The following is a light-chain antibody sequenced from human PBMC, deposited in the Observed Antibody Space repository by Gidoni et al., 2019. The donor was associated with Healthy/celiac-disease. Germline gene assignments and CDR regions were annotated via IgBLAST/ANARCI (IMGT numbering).Light chain of an antibody. CDR3: QQYDNLPLT. Sequence: DIQMTQSPSSLSASVGDRVTINCQASQDISNYLNWYQQKPGKAPKLLIYDASNLETGVPSRFSGSGYGTDFTFTISSLQPEDIATYYCQQYDNLPLTFXGXTKVEIK. CDR1: QDISNY. CDR2: DAS. V-gene: IGKV1-33*01. J-gene: IGKJ4*01.